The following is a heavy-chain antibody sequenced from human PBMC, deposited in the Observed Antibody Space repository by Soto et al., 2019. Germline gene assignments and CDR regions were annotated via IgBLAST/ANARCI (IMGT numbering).Heavy chain of an antibody. Sequence: QVQLVQSGAEVKKPGSSVTVSCKASGGTFSSYAISWVRQAPGQGLEWMGGIIPICGTANYAQKFQGRVTITADESTSTAYMEMSRLRSEDTAVYYCASLSYDILTGYSKYYYYYGMDVWGQGTTVTVSS. CDR3: ASLSYDILTGYSKYYYYYGMDV. D-gene: IGHD3-9*01. CDR1: GGTFSSYA. CDR2: IIPICGTA. J-gene: IGHJ6*02. V-gene: IGHV1-69*01.